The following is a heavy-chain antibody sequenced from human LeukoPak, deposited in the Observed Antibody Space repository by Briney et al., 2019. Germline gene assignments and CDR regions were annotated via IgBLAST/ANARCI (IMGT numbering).Heavy chain of an antibody. CDR1: GFTFSSYG. CDR2: IWYDGSNK. CDR3: AKGDCSSTSCSLRPIDY. V-gene: IGHV3-33*06. J-gene: IGHJ4*02. Sequence: GGSLRLSCAASGFTFSSYGMHWVRQAPGKGREWVAVIWYDGSNKYYADSVKGRFTISRDNSKNTLYLQMNSLRAEDTAVYYCAKGDCSSTSCSLRPIDYWGQGTLVTVSS. D-gene: IGHD2-2*01.